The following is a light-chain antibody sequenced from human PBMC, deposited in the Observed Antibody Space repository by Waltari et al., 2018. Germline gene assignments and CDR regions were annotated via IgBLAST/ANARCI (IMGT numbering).Light chain of an antibody. CDR2: GAS. J-gene: IGKJ4*01. CDR3: QQYSSSPLT. CDR1: QGVTSTY. Sequence: EIVLTQSPGTLSLSPGERATLSCRASQGVTSTYLAWYQQKLGQAPRPLIYGASSRATGIPVRFSGSGSGTDFTLTISRLEPEDFAVYYCQQYSSSPLTFGGGTKVEIK. V-gene: IGKV3-20*01.